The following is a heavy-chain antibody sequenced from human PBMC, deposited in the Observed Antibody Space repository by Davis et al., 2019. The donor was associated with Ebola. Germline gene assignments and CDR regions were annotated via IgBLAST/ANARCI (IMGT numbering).Heavy chain of an antibody. CDR1: GYTFTSYY. V-gene: IGHV1-69*13. J-gene: IGHJ5*02. Sequence: SVKVSCKASGYTFTSYYMHWVRQAPGQGLEWMGGIIPIFGTANYAQKFQGRVTINADESTSTAYMELSSLRSEDTAVYYCARDQAIYGSGLNWFDPWGQGTLVTVSS. D-gene: IGHD3-10*01. CDR2: IIPIFGTA. CDR3: ARDQAIYGSGLNWFDP.